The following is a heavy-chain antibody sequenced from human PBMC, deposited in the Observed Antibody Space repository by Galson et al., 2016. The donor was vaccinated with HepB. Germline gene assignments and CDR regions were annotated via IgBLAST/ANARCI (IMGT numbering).Heavy chain of an antibody. J-gene: IGHJ4*01. Sequence: SLRLSCAASGFTIRSYWMTWVRQAPGQGLEWVANMNEDGSQKTYVGSVKGRFTIYRDDAKNSLYLQMNNLRVEDTACYYCEAYCGRGPCHVFACGGHGTLVTVSS. CDR1: GFTIRSYW. V-gene: IGHV3-7*01. CDR3: EAYCGRGPCHVFAC. CDR2: MNEDGSQK. D-gene: IGHD2-21*01.